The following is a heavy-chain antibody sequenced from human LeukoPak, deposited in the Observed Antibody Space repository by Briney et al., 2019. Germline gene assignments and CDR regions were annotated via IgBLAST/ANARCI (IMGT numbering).Heavy chain of an antibody. CDR3: AKAGRPQAVAGWIDY. V-gene: IGHV3-23*01. D-gene: IGHD6-19*01. CDR1: GFTFNNYV. Sequence: GGSLRLSCAASGFTFNNYVMSWVRPAPGKGLEWVSAMGGGGTTYYADYVKGRFTISRDTSKNTLYLQMNSLRAEDTAIYYCAKAGRPQAVAGWIDYWGQGTLVTVSS. J-gene: IGHJ4*02. CDR2: MGGGGTT.